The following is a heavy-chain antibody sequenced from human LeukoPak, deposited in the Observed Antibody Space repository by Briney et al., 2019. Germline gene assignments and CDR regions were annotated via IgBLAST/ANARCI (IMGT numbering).Heavy chain of an antibody. Sequence: GGSLRLSCAASGFTFSDYWMTWVRQAPGKGLEWVANIKPDGSEKYYVDSVKGRFTISRDNAKNSLYLQMNSLRAEDTAVYYCAKDYDSSGWAAFDIWGQGTMVTVSS. CDR3: AKDYDSSGWAAFDI. J-gene: IGHJ3*02. CDR2: IKPDGSEK. V-gene: IGHV3-7*01. D-gene: IGHD3-22*01. CDR1: GFTFSDYW.